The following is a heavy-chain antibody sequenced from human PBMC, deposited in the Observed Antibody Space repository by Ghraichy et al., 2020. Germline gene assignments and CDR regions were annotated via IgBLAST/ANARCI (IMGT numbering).Heavy chain of an antibody. CDR1: GFTFSSYG. D-gene: IGHD6-6*01. V-gene: IGHV3-33*01. J-gene: IGHJ6*02. CDR2: IWYDGSNK. Sequence: GESLNISCAASGFTFSSYGMHWVRQAPGKGLEWVAVIWYDGSNKYYADSVKGRFTISRDNSKNTLYLQMNSLRAEDTAVYYCARDYTIAARPSDYYYGMDVWGQGTTVTVSS. CDR3: ARDYTIAARPSDYYYGMDV.